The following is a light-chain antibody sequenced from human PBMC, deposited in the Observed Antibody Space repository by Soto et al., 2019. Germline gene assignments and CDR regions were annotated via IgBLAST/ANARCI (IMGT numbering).Light chain of an antibody. CDR1: QSISDC. J-gene: IGKJ1*01. CDR2: KAS. CDR3: QQYNSYPS. Sequence: DIQMTQSPSTLSASVGDRVTITCRASQSISDCLAWYQQKPGKAPRFLIYKASSLQSGVPSRFSGSGYGTEFTLTISSMKPDDFATDYCQQYNSYPSFGQGTKVDIK. V-gene: IGKV1-5*03.